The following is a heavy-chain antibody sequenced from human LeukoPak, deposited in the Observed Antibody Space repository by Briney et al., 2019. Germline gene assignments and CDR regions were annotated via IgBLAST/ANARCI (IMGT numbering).Heavy chain of an antibody. D-gene: IGHD5-24*01. J-gene: IGHJ4*02. CDR3: AKPGGGDGYNGRFDY. V-gene: IGHV3-9*01. CDR1: GFTFDDYA. CDR2: ISWNRDYI. Sequence: GRSLRLSCAASGFTFDDYAMHWVRQVPGKGLEWVSGISWNRDYIGYADSVKGRFTISRDNAKNSLYLQMNSLRGEDTAVYYCAKPGGGDGYNGRFDYWGQGTLVTVSS.